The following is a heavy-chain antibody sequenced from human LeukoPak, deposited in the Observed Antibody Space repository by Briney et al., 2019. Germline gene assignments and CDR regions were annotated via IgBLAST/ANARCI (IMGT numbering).Heavy chain of an antibody. Sequence: GGSLRLSCAASGFTLSSYSMNWVRQAPGKGLEWVSSISSSSSYRYYADSVKGRFTISRDNAKNSLYLQMNSLRAEDTAVYYCARHLSGITGYTYGRGIDYWGQGTLVSVSS. J-gene: IGHJ4*02. CDR1: GFTLSSYS. D-gene: IGHD5-18*01. CDR3: ARHLSGITGYTYGRGIDY. CDR2: ISSSSSYR. V-gene: IGHV3-21*01.